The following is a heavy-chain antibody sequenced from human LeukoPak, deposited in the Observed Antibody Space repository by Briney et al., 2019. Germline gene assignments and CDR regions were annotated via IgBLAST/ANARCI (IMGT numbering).Heavy chain of an antibody. V-gene: IGHV1-8*01. CDR3: ARGHGDYVWGSYRLFWFDP. J-gene: IGHJ5*02. D-gene: IGHD3-16*02. Sequence: GASVKVSCEASGYTFTSYDINWVRQATGQGLEWMGWMNPNSGNTGYAQKFQGRVTMTRNTSISTAYMELSSLRSEDTAVYYCARGHGDYVWGSYRLFWFDPWGQGTLVTVSS. CDR1: GYTFTSYD. CDR2: MNPNSGNT.